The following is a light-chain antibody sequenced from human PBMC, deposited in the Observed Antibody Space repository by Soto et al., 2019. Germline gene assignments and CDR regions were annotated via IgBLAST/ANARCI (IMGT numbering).Light chain of an antibody. CDR3: SSYTSSSPYV. J-gene: IGLJ1*01. CDR2: DVS. V-gene: IGLV2-14*01. CDR1: SSDVGGYNY. Sequence: QSALTQPASVSRSPGQSITISCTGTSSDVGGYNYVSWYQQHPGKAPKLMIYDVSNRPSGVSNRFSGSKSGNTASLTISGLQAEDEADHYCSSYTSSSPYVFGTGTKVTVL.